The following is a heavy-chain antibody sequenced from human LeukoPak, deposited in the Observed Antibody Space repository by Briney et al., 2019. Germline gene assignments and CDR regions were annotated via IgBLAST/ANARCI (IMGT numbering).Heavy chain of an antibody. CDR1: GSSISSYY. J-gene: IGHJ4*02. CDR2: IYYSGST. Sequence: SETLSLTCTVSGSSISSYYWSWIRQPPGKGLEWIGYIYYSGSTNYNPSLKSRVTISVDTSKNQFSLKLSSVTAADTAVYYCARSGDFDPFDYWGQGTLVTVSS. CDR3: ARSGDFDPFDY. V-gene: IGHV4-59*08. D-gene: IGHD3-9*01.